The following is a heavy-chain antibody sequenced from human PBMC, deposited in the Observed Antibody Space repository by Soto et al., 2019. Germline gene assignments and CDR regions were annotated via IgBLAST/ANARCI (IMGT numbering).Heavy chain of an antibody. D-gene: IGHD6-13*01. CDR2: IIPIFGTA. CDR3: ARGGSRWYEAIDY. V-gene: IGHV1-69*13. Sequence: SVKVSCKVSGYSLSESSMHWVRQAPGQGLEWMGGIIPIFGTANYAQKFQGRVTITADESTSTAYMELSSLRSEDTAVYYCARGGSRWYEAIDYWGQGTLVTVSS. CDR1: GYSLSESS. J-gene: IGHJ4*02.